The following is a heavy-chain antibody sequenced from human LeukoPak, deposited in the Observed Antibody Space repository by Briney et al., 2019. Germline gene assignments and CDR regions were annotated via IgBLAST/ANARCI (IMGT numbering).Heavy chain of an antibody. J-gene: IGHJ6*03. Sequence: GESLKISCKGSGSSFTSYWIGWVRQMPGKGLEWMGIIYPGDSDTRYSPSFQGQVTISADKSINTAYLEWSSLKASDTAIYYCARQGAAGKYYYYYMDVWGKGTTVTVSS. D-gene: IGHD6-13*01. V-gene: IGHV5-51*01. CDR3: ARQGAAGKYYYYYMDV. CDR2: IYPGDSDT. CDR1: GSSFTSYW.